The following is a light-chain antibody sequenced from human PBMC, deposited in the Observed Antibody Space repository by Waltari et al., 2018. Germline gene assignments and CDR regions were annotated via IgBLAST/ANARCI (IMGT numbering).Light chain of an antibody. CDR2: GAS. Sequence: EIVLTQSPGTLSLSPGERATLSCRASQSVSSSYLAWYQQKPGQAPRRIIYGASSRATGIPDRFSGSGSGTDFTLTISRLEPEDFAVYYCQQYGSSPPTFTFGPGTKVDIK. CDR1: QSVSSSY. J-gene: IGKJ3*01. V-gene: IGKV3-20*01. CDR3: QQYGSSPPTFT.